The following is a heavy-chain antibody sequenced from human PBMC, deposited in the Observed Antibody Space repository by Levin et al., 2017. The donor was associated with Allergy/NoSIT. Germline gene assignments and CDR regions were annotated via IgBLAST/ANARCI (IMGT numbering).Heavy chain of an antibody. Sequence: ASETLSLTCTVSGGSISSYYWSWIRQPPGKGLEWIGYISYSGSTNYNPSLKSRVTISVDTSKNQFSLKLTSVTAADTAVYYCARDRTVTTNKVFYYGMDLWGQGTTVTVSS. CDR1: GGSISSYY. D-gene: IGHD4-11*01. J-gene: IGHJ6*02. CDR2: ISYSGST. CDR3: ARDRTVTTNKVFYYGMDL. V-gene: IGHV4-59*01.